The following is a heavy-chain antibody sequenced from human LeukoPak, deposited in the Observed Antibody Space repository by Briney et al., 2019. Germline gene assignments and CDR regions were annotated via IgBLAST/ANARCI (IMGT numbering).Heavy chain of an antibody. J-gene: IGHJ4*02. CDR1: GGTFSSYA. Sequence: SVKVSCKTSGGTFSSYAISWVRQAPGQGLEWMGRIIPIFGTANYAQKFQGRVTITTDESTSTAYMELSSLRSEDTAVYYCARGQVTMVRAIDYYFDYWGQGTLVTVSS. D-gene: IGHD3-10*01. CDR2: IIPIFGTA. CDR3: ARGQVTMVRAIDYYFDY. V-gene: IGHV1-69*05.